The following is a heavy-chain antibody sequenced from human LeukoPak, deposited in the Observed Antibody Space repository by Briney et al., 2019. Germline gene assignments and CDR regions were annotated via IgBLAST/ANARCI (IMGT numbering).Heavy chain of an antibody. CDR1: GYTFTDHY. CDR2: IIPIFGTA. D-gene: IGHD3-10*01. V-gene: IGHV1-69*13. Sequence: GASVKVSCKASGYTFTDHYMHWVRQAPGQGLEWMGGIIPIFGTANYAQKFQGRVTITADESTSTAYMELSSLRSEDTAVYYCARGGVWFGELSTHDYWGQGTLVTVSS. J-gene: IGHJ4*02. CDR3: ARGGVWFGELSTHDY.